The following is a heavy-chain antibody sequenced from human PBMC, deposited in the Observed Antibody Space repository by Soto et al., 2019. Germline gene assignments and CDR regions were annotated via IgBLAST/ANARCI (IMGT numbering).Heavy chain of an antibody. CDR3: ARQGKYSSGWYPPHFDY. CDR1: VGSISSYY. Sequence: SETLSLTCTVSVGSISSYYWSWIRQPPGKGLEWIGYIYYSGSTNYNPSLKSRVTISVDTSKNQFSLKLSSVTAADTAVYYCARQGKYSSGWYPPHFDYWGQGTLVTVSS. D-gene: IGHD6-19*01. J-gene: IGHJ4*02. CDR2: IYYSGST. V-gene: IGHV4-59*08.